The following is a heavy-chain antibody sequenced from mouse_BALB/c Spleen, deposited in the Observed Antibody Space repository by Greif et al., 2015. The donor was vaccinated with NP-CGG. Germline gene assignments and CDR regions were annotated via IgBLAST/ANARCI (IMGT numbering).Heavy chain of an antibody. CDR1: GYTFSSYW. J-gene: IGHJ2*01. CDR3: ARWRSLCDV. Sequence: QVQLQQSGAELMKPGASVKISCKATGYTFSSYWIAWVKQMPGHGLEWIGEILPGSGSTNYNEKFKGKATFTADTSSNTAYSQFISLTAEDSVGEYCARWRSLCDVWGQGTTRSVAS. V-gene: IGHV1-9*01. CDR2: ILPGSGST. D-gene: IGHD6-1*01.